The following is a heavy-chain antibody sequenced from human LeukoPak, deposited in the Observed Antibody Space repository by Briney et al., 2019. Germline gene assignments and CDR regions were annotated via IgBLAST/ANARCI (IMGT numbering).Heavy chain of an antibody. CDR1: GGSISSYY. Sequence: SETLSLTCTVSGGSISSYYWSWIRQPPGKGLEWIGEINHSGSTNYNPSLKSRVTISVDTSKNQFSLKLSSVTAADTAVYYCARSSYYYGMDVWGQGTTVTVSS. V-gene: IGHV4-34*01. CDR2: INHSGST. J-gene: IGHJ6*02. CDR3: ARSSYYYGMDV.